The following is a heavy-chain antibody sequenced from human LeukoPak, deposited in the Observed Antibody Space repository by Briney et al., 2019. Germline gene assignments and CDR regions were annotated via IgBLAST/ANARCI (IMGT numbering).Heavy chain of an antibody. CDR3: AKRPDSHDY. Sequence: GGSLRLSCAASGFTFSNYAMTWVRQAPGHGVEWVSGISDSGGTTNYADSVKGRFTISRDNSKNPVHLQMSSLRAEDTAIYYCAKRPDSHDYWGQGTLVTVSS. D-gene: IGHD3-22*01. CDR2: ISDSGGTT. J-gene: IGHJ4*02. CDR1: GFTFSNYA. V-gene: IGHV3-23*01.